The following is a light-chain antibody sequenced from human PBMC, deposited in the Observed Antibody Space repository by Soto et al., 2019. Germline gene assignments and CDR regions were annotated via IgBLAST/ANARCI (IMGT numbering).Light chain of an antibody. V-gene: IGKV1-39*01. CDR2: LAS. CDR3: QQSYGTPALT. J-gene: IGKJ4*01. Sequence: DIQMNQSPSSLSASVGDRVIISCRASQRISNYLNWYQQKPGKAPTLLIYLASSLQSEVPSRFSGSGSGTDFTLTISSLQPEDFSTYYCQQSYGTPALTFGGGTKVEIK. CDR1: QRISNY.